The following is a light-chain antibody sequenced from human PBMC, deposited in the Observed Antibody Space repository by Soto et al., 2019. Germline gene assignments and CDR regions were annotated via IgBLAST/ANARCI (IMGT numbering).Light chain of an antibody. V-gene: IGKV3-11*01. J-gene: IGKJ2*01. CDR2: DAS. Sequence: EIVLTQSQATLSLSPGERATLSCRASQSVSSYLAWYQQKPGQAPTLLIYDASNRATCIPARFSGSGSGTDCTLPISRLEPEDFAVYECHQRSNWPPNTFGQGTKLEIK. CDR1: QSVSSY. CDR3: HQRSNWPPNT.